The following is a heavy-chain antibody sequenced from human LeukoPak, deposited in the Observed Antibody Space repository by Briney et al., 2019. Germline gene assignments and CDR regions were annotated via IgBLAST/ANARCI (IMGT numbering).Heavy chain of an antibody. CDR1: GFTFDDYG. J-gene: IGHJ4*02. V-gene: IGHV3-20*04. D-gene: IGHD3-3*01. Sequence: GGSLRLSCAASGFTFDDYGMSWVRQAPGKGLEWVSGINWNGGSTGYADSVKGRFTISRDNAKNSLYLQTNSLRAEDTALYYCARDSLRFLEWLSKYYFDYWGQGTLVTVSS. CDR2: INWNGGST. CDR3: ARDSLRFLEWLSKYYFDY.